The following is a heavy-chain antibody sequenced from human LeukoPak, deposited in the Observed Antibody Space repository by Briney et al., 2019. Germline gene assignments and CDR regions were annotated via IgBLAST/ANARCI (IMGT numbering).Heavy chain of an antibody. J-gene: IGHJ4*02. D-gene: IGHD3-9*01. V-gene: IGHV3-21*06. CDR3: ARGHYDVLTSSYKWTPDY. CDR1: GFTFSTYN. Sequence: GGSLRLSCAASGFTFSTYNMNWVRQAPGKGLEWVSSITSGGGYTYYADSVKGRFTTSRDNAKSSLSLRLDSLRAEDTAVYYCARGHYDVLTSSYKWTPDYWGQGTLVTVSS. CDR2: ITSGGGYT.